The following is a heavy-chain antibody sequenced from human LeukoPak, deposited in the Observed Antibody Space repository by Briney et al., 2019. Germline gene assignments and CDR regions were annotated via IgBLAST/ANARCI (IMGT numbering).Heavy chain of an antibody. J-gene: IGHJ4*02. CDR2: IFYSGST. D-gene: IGHD6-19*01. CDR3: ARGRSDQRYSSGWSVIDY. CDR1: GVSISSNSYY. V-gene: IGHV4-39*01. Sequence: LETLSLTCNVSGVSISSNSYYWGWIRLPPGKGLEWIGSIFYSGSTYYNPSLKSRVTISVDTSKNQFSLKLTSVTAADTAVYYCARGRSDQRYSSGWSVIDYWGQGTLVTVSS.